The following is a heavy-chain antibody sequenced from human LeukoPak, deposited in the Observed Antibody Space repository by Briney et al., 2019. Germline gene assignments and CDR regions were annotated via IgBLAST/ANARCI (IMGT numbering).Heavy chain of an antibody. Sequence: GGSLRLSCATSGFTFSDHYMDWVRQAPGKGLEGVARTRSKTRGYTTEYAASVKGRFTVSRDESMNSLYLQMKSLKTEDTAVYYCARGPTVTFNYHYGMDVWGQGTTVTVSS. CDR3: ARGPTVTFNYHYGMDV. J-gene: IGHJ6*02. D-gene: IGHD4-17*01. CDR1: GFTFSDHY. V-gene: IGHV3-72*01. CDR2: TRSKTRGYTT.